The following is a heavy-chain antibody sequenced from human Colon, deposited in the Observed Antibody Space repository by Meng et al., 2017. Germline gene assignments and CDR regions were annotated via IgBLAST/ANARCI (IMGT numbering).Heavy chain of an antibody. CDR1: GDSVSSNTAA. CDR2: TYYRSKWYN. Sequence: QIQQSGPGRLKPSQTLSPTCVSLGDSVSSNTAAWNWIRQSPSRGLEWLGRTYYRSKWYNEYAVSVKSRMTFNADTSKNQVSLQVNSVTPEDTAVYYCARDHGYSYGLPLDYWGQGILVTVSS. CDR3: ARDHGYSYGLPLDY. V-gene: IGHV6-1*01. D-gene: IGHD5-18*01. J-gene: IGHJ4*02.